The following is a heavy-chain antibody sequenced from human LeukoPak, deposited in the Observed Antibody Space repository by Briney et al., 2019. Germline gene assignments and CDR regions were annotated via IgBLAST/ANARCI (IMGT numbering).Heavy chain of an antibody. CDR1: GGSISSGSYY. CDR2: MAVNGRT. V-gene: IGHV4-61*02. J-gene: IGHJ5*02. D-gene: IGHD3-16*01. Sequence: SETLSLTCTVSGGSISSGSYYWSWIRQPAGEGLEWIGRMAVNGRTNYNPSLKSRLTMSVNTSQNQFSLRLTSVTAADTAFYYRARGDYDYLSGTYSFDLWGQGIRVTVSS. CDR3: ARGDYDYLSGTYSFDL.